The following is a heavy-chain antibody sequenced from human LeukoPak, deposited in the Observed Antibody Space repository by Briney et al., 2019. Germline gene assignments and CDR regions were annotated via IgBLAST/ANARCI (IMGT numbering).Heavy chain of an antibody. V-gene: IGHV3-23*01. CDR3: AKDILSWRGSHDY. D-gene: IGHD1-26*01. J-gene: IGHJ4*02. CDR1: GFTVSSNY. Sequence: GGSLRLSCAASGFTVSSNYMSWVRQAPGKGLEWVSAISGSGGSTYYADSVKGRFTISRDNSKNTPYLQMNSLRAEDTAVYYCAKDILSWRGSHDYWGQGTLVTVSS. CDR2: ISGSGGST.